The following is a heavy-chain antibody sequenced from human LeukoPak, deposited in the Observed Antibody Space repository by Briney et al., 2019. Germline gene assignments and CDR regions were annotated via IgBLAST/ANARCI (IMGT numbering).Heavy chain of an antibody. CDR1: GGSISSGGYY. V-gene: IGHV4-31*03. CDR2: IYYSGST. Sequence: PQTLSLTCTVSGGSISSGGYYWSWIRQHPGKGLEWIGYIYYSGSTYYNPSLKSRVTISVDTSKNQFSLKLSSVTAADTAVYYCARIHYGPYGDLSYYFDYWGQGTLVTVSS. J-gene: IGHJ4*02. D-gene: IGHD4-17*01. CDR3: ARIHYGPYGDLSYYFDY.